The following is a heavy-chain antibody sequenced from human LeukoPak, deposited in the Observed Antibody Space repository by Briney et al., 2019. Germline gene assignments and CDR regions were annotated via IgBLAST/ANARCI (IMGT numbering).Heavy chain of an antibody. J-gene: IGHJ6*04. CDR1: GFTFSSYA. CDR3: AELGITMIGGV. V-gene: IGHV3-23*01. Sequence: GGSLRLSCAASGFTFSSYAMSWVRQAPGKGLEWVSAISGSGGSTYYAGSVKGRFTISRDNAKNSLYLQMNSLRAEDTAVYYCAELGITMIGGVWGKGTTVTISS. D-gene: IGHD3-10*02. CDR2: ISGSGGST.